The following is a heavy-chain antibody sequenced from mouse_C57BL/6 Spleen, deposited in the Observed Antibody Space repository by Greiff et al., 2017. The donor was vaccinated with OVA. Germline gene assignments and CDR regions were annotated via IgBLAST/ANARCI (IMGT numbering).Heavy chain of an antibody. D-gene: IGHD1-1*01. Sequence: QVQLQQSGAELMKPGASVKLSCKATGYTFTGYWIEWVKQRPGHGLEWIGEILPGSGSTNYNEKFKGKATFTADTSSNTAYMQLSSLTTEDSAIYYCARAPYYYGSSPYAMDYWGQGTSVTVSS. J-gene: IGHJ4*01. CDR2: ILPGSGST. V-gene: IGHV1-9*01. CDR1: GYTFTGYW. CDR3: ARAPYYYGSSPYAMDY.